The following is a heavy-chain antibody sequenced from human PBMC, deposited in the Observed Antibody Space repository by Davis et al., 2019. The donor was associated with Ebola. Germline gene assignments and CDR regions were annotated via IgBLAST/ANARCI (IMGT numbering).Heavy chain of an antibody. J-gene: IGHJ4*02. Sequence: GESLKISCAASGFTFSSYGMHWVRQAPGKGLEWVAVIWYDGSNKYYADSVKGRFTISRDNSKNTLYLQMNSLRAEDTAVYYCARDLGRYYDFWSGYFDYWGQGTLVTVSS. CDR3: ARDLGRYYDFWSGYFDY. V-gene: IGHV3-33*01. D-gene: IGHD3-3*01. CDR2: IWYDGSNK. CDR1: GFTFSSYG.